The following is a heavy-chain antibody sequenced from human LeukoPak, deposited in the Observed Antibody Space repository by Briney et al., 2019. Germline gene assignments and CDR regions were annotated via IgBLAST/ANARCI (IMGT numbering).Heavy chain of an antibody. Sequence: SGTLSLTCTVSGDSINSLDLWSWVRQPPGKGLEWIGEIYHSGSTNYNPSLKSRVTISVDKSKNQFSLKLSSVTAADTAVYYCARDRIVGATHDAFDIWGQGTMVTVSS. D-gene: IGHD1-26*01. CDR1: GDSINSLDL. J-gene: IGHJ3*02. CDR2: IYHSGST. CDR3: ARDRIVGATHDAFDI. V-gene: IGHV4-4*02.